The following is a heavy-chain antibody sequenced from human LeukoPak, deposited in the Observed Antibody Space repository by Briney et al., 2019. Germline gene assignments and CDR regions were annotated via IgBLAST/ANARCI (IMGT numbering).Heavy chain of an antibody. CDR2: ISYDGSNK. D-gene: IGHD2-21*02. V-gene: IGHV3-30*18. CDR1: GFTFSSYG. Sequence: GRSLRLSCAASGFTFSSYGMHWVRQAPGKGLEWVAVISYDGSNKYYADSVKGRFTISRDNSKNTLYLQMNSLRAEDTAVYYCAKESYCGGDCYSGVFDYWGQGTLVTVSS. J-gene: IGHJ4*02. CDR3: AKESYCGGDCYSGVFDY.